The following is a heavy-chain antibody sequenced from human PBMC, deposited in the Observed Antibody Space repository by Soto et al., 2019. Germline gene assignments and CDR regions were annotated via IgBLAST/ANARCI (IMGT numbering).Heavy chain of an antibody. Sequence: ASVKVSCKASGGTFSSYAISWVRQAPGQGLEWMGGIIPIFGTANYAQKFQGRVTITADESTSTAYMELSSLRSEGTAVYYCATDPIGEGFDYWGQGTLVTVSS. CDR3: ATDPIGEGFDY. V-gene: IGHV1-69*13. CDR1: GGTFSSYA. CDR2: IIPIFGTA. J-gene: IGHJ4*02. D-gene: IGHD3-10*01.